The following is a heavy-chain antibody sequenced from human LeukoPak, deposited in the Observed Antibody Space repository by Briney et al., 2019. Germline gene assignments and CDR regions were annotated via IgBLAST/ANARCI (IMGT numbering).Heavy chain of an antibody. CDR1: GFTFSLYA. D-gene: IGHD3-3*01. J-gene: IGHJ4*02. CDR3: ARDTYEPGLIDF. CDR2: INSGSSDK. Sequence: GGSLRLSCAAAGFTFSLYAMNWVRQAPGKGLEWVSYINSGSSDKHYTESVRGRFTVSRDNAKKTLYLQMNSLRAEDTAVYFCARDTYEPGLIDFWGQGTLVSVSS. V-gene: IGHV3-21*05.